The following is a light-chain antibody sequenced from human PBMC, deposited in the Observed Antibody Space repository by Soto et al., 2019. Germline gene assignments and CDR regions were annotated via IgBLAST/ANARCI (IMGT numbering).Light chain of an antibody. J-gene: IGLJ1*01. V-gene: IGLV1-47*02. CDR1: SSNIGSNY. CDR3: AAWDDSLSGYV. CDR2: SNN. Sequence: QLVLTQPPSASGTPGQRVNISCSGSSSNIGSNYVYWYQQLPGTAPKLLIYSNNQWPSGVPDRFSGSKSGTSASLAISGLRSEDEADYYCAAWDDSLSGYVFGTGTKVTVL.